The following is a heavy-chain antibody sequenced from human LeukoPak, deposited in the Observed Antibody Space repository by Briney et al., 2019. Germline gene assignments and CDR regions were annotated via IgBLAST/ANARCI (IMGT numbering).Heavy chain of an antibody. Sequence: SETLSLTCTVSGVSISNYYWSWIRQSPGMGLEWIGHIYTSGSTNHNPSLKSRVTMSVDTSKSQVSLTLSSVTAADTAIYYCARRLGYSYGYSFDSWGQGTLATVSS. CDR2: IYTSGST. CDR1: GVSISNYY. V-gene: IGHV4-4*09. D-gene: IGHD5-18*01. CDR3: ARRLGYSYGYSFDS. J-gene: IGHJ4*02.